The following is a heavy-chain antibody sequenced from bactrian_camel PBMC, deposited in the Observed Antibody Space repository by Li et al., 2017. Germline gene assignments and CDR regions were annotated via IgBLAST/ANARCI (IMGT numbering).Heavy chain of an antibody. J-gene: IGHJ6*01. CDR2: VDSDGST. Sequence: VQLVESGGGLVQPGGSLKLSCAASGYTFTSSCMGWFRQAPGKEREGVVAVDSDGSTRYADSVKGRFTISQDNAKNTVYLKMNNLKPEDAAMYYCAADLDDYCSGSHFGYWGQGTQVTVS. CDR3: AADLDDYCSGSHFGY. V-gene: IGHV3S53*01. D-gene: IGHD3*01. CDR1: GYTFTSSC.